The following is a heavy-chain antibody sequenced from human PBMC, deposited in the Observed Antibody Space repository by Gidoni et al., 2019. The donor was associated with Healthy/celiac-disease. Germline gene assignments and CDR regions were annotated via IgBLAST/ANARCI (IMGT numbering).Heavy chain of an antibody. CDR2: IYYRGST. J-gene: IGHJ4*02. Sequence: QLQLQESGPGLVKPSETLSLTCTVPGCSIRSSSYYWGWIRQPPGKGLEWIGSIYYRGSTYYNPSLKSRVTISVDTSKNQFSLKLSSVTAADTAVYYCARRGYFDYWGQGTLVTVSS. CDR1: GCSIRSSSYY. CDR3: ARRGYFDY. V-gene: IGHV4-39*01. D-gene: IGHD3-16*01.